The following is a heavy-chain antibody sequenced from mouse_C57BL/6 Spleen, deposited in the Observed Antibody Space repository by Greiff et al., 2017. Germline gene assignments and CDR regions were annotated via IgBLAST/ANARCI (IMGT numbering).Heavy chain of an antibody. CDR1: GYTFTSYW. CDR2: IHPNSGST. D-gene: IGHD1-1*01. V-gene: IGHV1-64*01. Sequence: QVHVKQPGAELVKPGASVKLSCKASGYTFTSYWMHWVKQRPGQGLEWIGMIHPNSGSTNYNEKFKSKATLTVDKSSSTAYMQLSSLTSEDSAVYYCARCPNYYGSFFFDYWGQGTTLTVSS. CDR3: ARCPNYYGSFFFDY. J-gene: IGHJ2*01.